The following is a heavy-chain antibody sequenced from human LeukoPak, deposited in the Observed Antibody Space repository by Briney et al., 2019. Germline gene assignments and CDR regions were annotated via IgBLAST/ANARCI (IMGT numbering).Heavy chain of an antibody. V-gene: IGHV3-66*01. Sequence: GGSLRLSCPASEFTVGNNYMNWVRQAPGKGLEWVSLIFSHGETSYADSVKGRFTISRDNSKNTLYLQMNGLRVEDTAVYYCARDPPAVSINTYAWGQGTLVTVSS. J-gene: IGHJ4*02. D-gene: IGHD2-8*01. CDR2: IFSHGET. CDR1: EFTVGNNY. CDR3: ARDPPAVSINTYA.